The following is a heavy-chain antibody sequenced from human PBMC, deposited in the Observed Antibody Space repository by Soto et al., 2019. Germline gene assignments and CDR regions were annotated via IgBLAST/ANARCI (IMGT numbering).Heavy chain of an antibody. V-gene: IGHV1-69*02. CDR1: GGTFSSYT. CDR3: ATYGHVTGFDY. CDR2: IIPILGIA. J-gene: IGHJ4*02. Sequence: SVKVSCKASGGTFSSYTISWVRQAPGQGLEWMGRIIPILGIANYAQKFQGRVTITADKSTSTAYMELSSLRSEDTAVYYCATYGHVTGFDYWGQGTLVTVSS. D-gene: IGHD3-10*01.